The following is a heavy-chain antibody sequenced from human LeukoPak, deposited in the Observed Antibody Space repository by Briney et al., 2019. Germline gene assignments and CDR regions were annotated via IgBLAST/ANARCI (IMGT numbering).Heavy chain of an antibody. D-gene: IGHD1-26*01. Sequence: GGSLRLSCAASGFTVSSNYVSWVRQAPGKGLEWVSLIYSTGNTYFADSVKGRFTLSTDNSKNTLYLQMNSLKTVDTAVYYCARAFGGSYHIFAFDIWGQGTMVTVSS. CDR1: GFTVSSNY. CDR2: IYSTGNT. CDR3: ARAFGGSYHIFAFDI. J-gene: IGHJ3*02. V-gene: IGHV3-53*01.